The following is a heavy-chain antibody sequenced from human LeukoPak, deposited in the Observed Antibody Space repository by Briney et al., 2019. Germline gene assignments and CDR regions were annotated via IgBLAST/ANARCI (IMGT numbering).Heavy chain of an antibody. Sequence: GGSLRLSCAASGFPFSSYGMHWVRQAPGKGPEWVAFMRFDGSIEYYADSVRGRFTTSRDNSKNTLYLQMDSLRPEDTAVYYWAEQYVVYFEYWGQGTLVSVSS. CDR3: AEQYVVYFEY. D-gene: IGHD2-8*02. CDR1: GFPFSSYG. J-gene: IGHJ4*02. V-gene: IGHV3-30*02. CDR2: MRFDGSIE.